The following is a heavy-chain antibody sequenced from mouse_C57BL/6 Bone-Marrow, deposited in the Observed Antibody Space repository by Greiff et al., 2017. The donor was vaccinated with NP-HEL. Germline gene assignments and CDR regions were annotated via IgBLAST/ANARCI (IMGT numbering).Heavy chain of an antibody. J-gene: IGHJ3*01. CDR3: ANDGYYV. CDR2: ISGGGGNT. V-gene: IGHV5-9*01. CDR1: GFTFSSYT. D-gene: IGHD2-3*01. Sequence: EVMLVESGGGLVKPGGSLKLSCAASGFTFSSYTMSWVRQTPEKRLEWVATISGGGGNTYYPDSVKGRFNISRDNAKNDLYLQMSSLRSEDTTLYYWANDGYYVWGQGALVTVSA.